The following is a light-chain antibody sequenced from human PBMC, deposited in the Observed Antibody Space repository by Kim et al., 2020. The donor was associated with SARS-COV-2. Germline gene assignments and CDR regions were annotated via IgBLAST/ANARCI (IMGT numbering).Light chain of an antibody. CDR3: QQRNTSPST. CDR1: QDIRND. J-gene: IGKJ5*01. Sequence: ASVGERVTITCRASQDIRNDLGWYQQKPGKAPKRLIYGASSLQSGVPSRFSGSGSGTEFTLTISSVQPEDFATYFCQQRNTSPSTFGQGTRLEIK. CDR2: GAS. V-gene: IGKV1-17*01.